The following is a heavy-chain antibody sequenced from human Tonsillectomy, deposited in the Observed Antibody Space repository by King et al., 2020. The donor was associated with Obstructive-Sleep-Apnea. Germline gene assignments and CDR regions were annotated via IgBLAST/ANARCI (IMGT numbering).Heavy chain of an antibody. CDR2: IYYRGST. J-gene: IGHJ4*02. CDR1: GDSLSRRSYY. Sequence: QLQESGPGLVKPSETLSLTCTVSGDSLSRRSYYWGWIRQPPGKGLEWIGGIYYRGSTYYNPSLKSRVTISVDTSKNQFSLKLGSVTAADTAVYYCATHTTAWRPVDSWGQGTLVTVSS. CDR3: ATHTTAWRPVDS. D-gene: IGHD1-14*01. V-gene: IGHV4-39*01.